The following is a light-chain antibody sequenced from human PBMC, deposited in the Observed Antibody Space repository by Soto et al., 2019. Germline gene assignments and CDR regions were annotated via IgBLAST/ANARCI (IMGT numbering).Light chain of an antibody. Sequence: QAVVTQPPSASGTPGQRVTISCSGGTSNIGRNTVNWYQQLPGAAPKLLIYSNNQRPSGVPDRFSGSKSGTSASLAISGLQSEDEADYYCAPWDDSLSGPVFGGGTKLTVL. CDR1: TSNIGRNT. J-gene: IGLJ3*02. V-gene: IGLV1-44*01. CDR3: APWDDSLSGPV. CDR2: SNN.